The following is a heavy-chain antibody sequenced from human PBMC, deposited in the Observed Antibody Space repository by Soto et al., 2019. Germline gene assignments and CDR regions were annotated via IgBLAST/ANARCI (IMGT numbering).Heavy chain of an antibody. CDR1: GFRFSSKA. V-gene: IGHV3-23*01. D-gene: IGHD6-6*01. CDR3: AKENGFQFVNFGASGFDY. CDR2: ISGSGSST. Sequence: EGQLLESGGGLVQPGGSLRLSCAASGFRFSSKAMSWVRQAPGKGLEWVSIISGSGSSTYYTDSLKGRFTISRDNSKNMVYLEMNYLRAEDTAVYYCAKENGFQFVNFGASGFDYWGQGSLVFVSS. J-gene: IGHJ4*02.